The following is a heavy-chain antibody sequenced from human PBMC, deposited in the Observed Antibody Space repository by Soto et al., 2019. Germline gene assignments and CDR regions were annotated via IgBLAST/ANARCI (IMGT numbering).Heavy chain of an antibody. CDR1: GCTFSSYA. V-gene: IGHV3-23*01. CDR3: AKDQGLYYYGMDV. Sequence: PGGSLRLSCAASGCTFSSYAMSWVRQAPGKGLEWVSAISGSGGSTYYADSVKGRFTISRDNSKNTLYLQMNSLRAEDTAVYYCAKDQGLYYYGMDVWGQGTTVTVSS. CDR2: ISGSGGST. J-gene: IGHJ6*02.